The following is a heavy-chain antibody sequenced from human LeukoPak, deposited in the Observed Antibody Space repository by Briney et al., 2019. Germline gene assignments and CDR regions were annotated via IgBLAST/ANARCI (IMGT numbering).Heavy chain of an antibody. J-gene: IGHJ6*03. CDR2: ISSSSSYI. CDR1: GFTFSSYA. D-gene: IGHD6-6*01. CDR3: AKDAITARIPYYYYYYMDV. Sequence: PGGSLRLSCAASGFTFSSYAMSWVRQAPGKGLEWVSSISSSSSYIYYADSVKGRFTISRDNAKNSLYLQMNSMRAEDTAVYYCAKDAITARIPYYYYYYMDVWGKGTTVTVSS. V-gene: IGHV3-21*01.